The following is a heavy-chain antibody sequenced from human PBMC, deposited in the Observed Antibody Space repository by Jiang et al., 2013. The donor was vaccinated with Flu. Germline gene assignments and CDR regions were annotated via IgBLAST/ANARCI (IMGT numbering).Heavy chain of an antibody. D-gene: IGHD5-12*01. Sequence: SVKVSCKVSGHTFTELSIHWVRQTPGKGLEWMGGSDSEDGETLYKQGFHGRISMTEDTSTNTAYMDLRSLRSEDTAVYYCARARYSFGRYYFDFWGPGTLVTVSS. J-gene: IGHJ4*02. CDR1: GHTFTELS. CDR2: SDSEDGET. CDR3: ARARYSFGRYYFDF. V-gene: IGHV1-24*01.